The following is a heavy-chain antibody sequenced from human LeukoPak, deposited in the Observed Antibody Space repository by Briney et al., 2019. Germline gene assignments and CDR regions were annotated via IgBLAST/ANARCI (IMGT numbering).Heavy chain of an antibody. Sequence: GGSLRHSCAASGFILSTHGMHWVRQTPGKGLEWVAGMWYDGSREDYADSVKVRFTSSRDMTKNTLNLQMNSLRVEDTAMFYCARDLSFGSLDFRGQGTLVTVSS. D-gene: IGHD1-26*01. CDR1: GFILSTHG. J-gene: IGHJ4*02. CDR3: ARDLSFGSLDF. CDR2: MWYDGSRE. V-gene: IGHV3-33*01.